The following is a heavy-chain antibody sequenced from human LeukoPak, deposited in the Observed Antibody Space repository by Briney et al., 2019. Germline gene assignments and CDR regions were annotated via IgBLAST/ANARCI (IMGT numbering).Heavy chain of an antibody. CDR1: GYTFTSYG. CDR3: ARDYGDYWFDR. CDR2: ISAYNGNT. Sequence: ASVKVSCKASGYTFTSYGISWVRQAPGQGLECMGWISAYNGNTNYAQKLQGRVTMTTDTSTSTAYMELSSLRSGDTAVCYCARDYGDYWFDRWGQGTLVAVSS. V-gene: IGHV1-18*01. J-gene: IGHJ5*02. D-gene: IGHD4-17*01.